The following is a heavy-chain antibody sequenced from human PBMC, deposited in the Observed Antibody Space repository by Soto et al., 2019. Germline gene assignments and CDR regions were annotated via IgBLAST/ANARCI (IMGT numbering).Heavy chain of an antibody. CDR3: ARDNHYETDV. J-gene: IGHJ6*02. Sequence: EVQLVESGGGVVQPGGSLRLSCAASGFDFSNSWIHWVRQVPGKGLVWVSRINSDGSSTIYADSVKARFTISRDNAKITVYLQMNSLRAEDTALYFCARDNHYETDVWGQGTTVTVSS. V-gene: IGHV3-74*01. CDR2: INSDGSST. CDR1: GFDFSNSW.